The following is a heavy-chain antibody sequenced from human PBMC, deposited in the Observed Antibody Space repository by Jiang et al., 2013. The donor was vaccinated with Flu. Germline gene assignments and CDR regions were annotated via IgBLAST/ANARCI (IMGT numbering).Heavy chain of an antibody. CDR1: GYTFTSYY. V-gene: IGHV1-46*01. D-gene: IGHD3-16*01. Sequence: GAEVKKPGASVKVSCKASGYTFTSYYMHWVRQAPGQGLEWMGIINPSGGSTSYAQKFQGRVTMTRDTSTSTVYMELSSLRSEDTAVYYCASTYYDYVPGFRDLYSSVEWFDPWGQGTLVTVSS. CDR2: INPSGGST. CDR3: ASTYYDYVPGFRDLYSSVEWFDP. J-gene: IGHJ5*02.